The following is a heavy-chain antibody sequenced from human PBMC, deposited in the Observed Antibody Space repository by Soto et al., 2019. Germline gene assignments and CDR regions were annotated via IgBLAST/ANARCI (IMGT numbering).Heavy chain of an antibody. V-gene: IGHV4-39*01. D-gene: IGHD3-10*01. J-gene: IGHJ4*02. CDR1: GASVSRIGFH. CDR3: ARRGSGHTFDY. CDR2: IYDAGTT. Sequence: QVQLQESGPGLVKPSETLSLTCAVSGASVSRIGFHWGWIRQPPGQGLEWIGSIYDAGTTFYNPSLKSRVTISADTSKNHFSLRLTSVTAAETAVDYCARRGSGHTFDYWGQGTLVTVSS.